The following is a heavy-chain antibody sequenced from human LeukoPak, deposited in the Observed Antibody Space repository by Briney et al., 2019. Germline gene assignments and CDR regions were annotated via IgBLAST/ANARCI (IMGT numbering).Heavy chain of an antibody. J-gene: IGHJ6*03. CDR3: ARVLAIFGLDTTDFYMDV. Sequence: SETLSLTCAVSGASISSHYWSWIRQPPGKGLEWIGYTSGSISDNPSLKRRVAVSVAPSQNQLSLSLTSVTAADTAVYYCARVLAIFGLDTTDFYMDVWGKGTTVTVSS. CDR1: GASISSHY. CDR2: TSGSI. D-gene: IGHD3/OR15-3a*01. V-gene: IGHV4-59*11.